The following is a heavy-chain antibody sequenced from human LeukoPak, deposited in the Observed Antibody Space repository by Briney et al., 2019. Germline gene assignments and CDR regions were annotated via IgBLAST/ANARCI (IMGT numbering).Heavy chain of an antibody. D-gene: IGHD3-22*01. V-gene: IGHV4-39*07. CDR1: GGSISTSNYY. CDR3: ARRVYYYDTSPTLLGMGFDY. CDR2: IFYSGST. Sequence: PSETLSLTCTVSGGSISTSNYYWGWIRQPPGKGLEWIGNIFYSGSTYYSPSLKSRVTISLDTSRNQFSLKLNSVTAADTALYYCARRVYYYDTSPTLLGMGFDYWGQGTLVTVSS. J-gene: IGHJ4*02.